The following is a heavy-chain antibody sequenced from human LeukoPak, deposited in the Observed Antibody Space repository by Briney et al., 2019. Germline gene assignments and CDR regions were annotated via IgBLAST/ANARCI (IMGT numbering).Heavy chain of an antibody. J-gene: IGHJ4*02. D-gene: IGHD3-16*02. V-gene: IGHV1-18*01. Sequence: ASVKVSCKASGYTFTSYGISWVRQAPGQGLEWMGWISAYNGNTNYAQKLQGRVTMTTDTSTSTAYMELRSLRSDDTAVYYCARASIMITFGGVIVGLYYFDYWGQGTLVTVSS. CDR3: ARASIMITFGGVIVGLYYFDY. CDR1: GYTFTSYG. CDR2: ISAYNGNT.